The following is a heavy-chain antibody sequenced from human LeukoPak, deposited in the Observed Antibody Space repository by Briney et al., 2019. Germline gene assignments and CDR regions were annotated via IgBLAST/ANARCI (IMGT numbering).Heavy chain of an antibody. V-gene: IGHV3-74*01. CDR3: AKELSPGGGWYFDL. D-gene: IGHD3-16*01. CDR2: INSDGSST. CDR1: GFTFSSYW. J-gene: IGHJ2*01. Sequence: GGSLRLSCAASGFTFSSYWMHWVRQAPGKGLVWVSRINSDGSSTSYADSVKGRFTISRDNSKNTLYLQMNSLRAEDTAVYYCAKELSPGGGWYFDLWGRGTLVTVSS.